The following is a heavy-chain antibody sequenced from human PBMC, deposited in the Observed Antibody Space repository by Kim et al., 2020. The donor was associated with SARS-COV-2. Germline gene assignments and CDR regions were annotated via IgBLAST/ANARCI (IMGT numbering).Heavy chain of an antibody. D-gene: IGHD4-17*01. CDR1: GGTFSSYA. V-gene: IGHV1-69*13. CDR3: ARDRDYGDYAMLAFDI. Sequence: SVKVSCKASGGTFSSYAISWVRQAPGQGLEWMGGIIPIFGTANYAQKFQGRVTITADESTSTAYMELSSLRSEDTAVYYCARDRDYGDYAMLAFDIWGQGTMVTVSS. CDR2: IIPIFGTA. J-gene: IGHJ3*02.